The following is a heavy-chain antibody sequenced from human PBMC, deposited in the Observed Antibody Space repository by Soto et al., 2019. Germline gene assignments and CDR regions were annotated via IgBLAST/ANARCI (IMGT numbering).Heavy chain of an antibody. J-gene: IGHJ3*01. CDR1: GYIFTGYY. D-gene: IGHD2-2*01. CDR2: INPNSAGT. CDR3: ARGGLAPGAIVDSFEV. V-gene: IGHV1-2*02. Sequence: ASVKVSCKAAGYIFTGYYMHWVRQAPGQGPEWMGWINPNSAGTNYGQKFQGRVTMTRDTSMNTAYMDLSRLRSDDQVVYYRARGGLAPGAIVDSFEVWGQGTLVTVSS.